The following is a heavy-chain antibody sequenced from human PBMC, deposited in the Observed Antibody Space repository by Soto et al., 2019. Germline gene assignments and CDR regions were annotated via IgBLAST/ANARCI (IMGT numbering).Heavy chain of an antibody. D-gene: IGHD2-8*01. Sequence: EVQLVESGGGLVQPGGSLRLSCAASGFTVSSNYMSWVRQAPGKGLEWVSVIYSGGSTYYADSVKGRFTISRHNSKNTLYLQMNSLRAEDTAVYYCARYAVLTQRGAFDLWGQGTMVTVSS. CDR3: ARYAVLTQRGAFDL. CDR1: GFTVSSNY. V-gene: IGHV3-53*04. J-gene: IGHJ3*01. CDR2: IYSGGST.